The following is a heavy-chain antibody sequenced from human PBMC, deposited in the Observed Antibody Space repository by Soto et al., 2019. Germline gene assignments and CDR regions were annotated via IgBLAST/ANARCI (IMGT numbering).Heavy chain of an antibody. D-gene: IGHD6-6*01. CDR3: AKDLRLVGVWDFDY. CDR1: GFTFSSYT. J-gene: IGHJ4*02. Sequence: EVQLLESGGGLVQPGGSLRLSCAASGFTFSSYTMNWVRQAPGKGLEWVSGINSGGRTYYADSVKGRFTISRDDSKNTLYLQIISLRAEDTAVYYCAKDLRLVGVWDFDYWGQGSLVTVSS. CDR2: INSGGRT. V-gene: IGHV3-23*01.